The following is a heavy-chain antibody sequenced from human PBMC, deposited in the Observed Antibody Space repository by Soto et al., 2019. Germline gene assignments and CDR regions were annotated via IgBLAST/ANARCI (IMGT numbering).Heavy chain of an antibody. D-gene: IGHD4-17*01. J-gene: IGHJ4*02. V-gene: IGHV4-4*02. Sequence: SETLSLTCAVSGGSISSTNWWSWVRQPPGKGLEWIGEIYHSGSTNYNPSLKSRVTISVDKSKNQFSLKLSSVTAADTAVYYCARDFGYGDYGYYWGQGTLVTVS. CDR3: ARDFGYGDYGYY. CDR1: GGSISSTNW. CDR2: IYHSGST.